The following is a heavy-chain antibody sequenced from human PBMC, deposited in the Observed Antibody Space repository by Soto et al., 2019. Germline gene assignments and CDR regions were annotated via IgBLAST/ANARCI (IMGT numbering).Heavy chain of an antibody. D-gene: IGHD1-1*01. CDR1: GGSIRRDDYY. CDR3: ARDVGTLVGAFGF. CDR2: IYYSGST. Sequence: SETLSLNCTVSGGSIRRDDYYWSWIRQPPRKSLEWIGYIYYSGSTYYSPSLKSRVTISVDTSKNQFSLKLNSVTAADTAVYYCARDVGTLVGAFGFWGHGTLVTVSS. J-gene: IGHJ4*01. V-gene: IGHV4-30-4*01.